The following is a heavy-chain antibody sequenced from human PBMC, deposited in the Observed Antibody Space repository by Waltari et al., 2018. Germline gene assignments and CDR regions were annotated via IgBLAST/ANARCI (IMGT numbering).Heavy chain of an antibody. CDR2: IRYDGSNK. Sequence: QVQLVESGGGVVQPGGSLRLSCAASGFTFSSYGMHWVRQAPGKGLEWVAFIRYDGSNKYYADSVKGRFTISRDNSKNTLYLQMNSLRAEDTAVYYCAKDSGRAAAGTIDYWGQGTLVTVSS. V-gene: IGHV3-30*02. CDR3: AKDSGRAAAGTIDY. D-gene: IGHD6-13*01. J-gene: IGHJ4*02. CDR1: GFTFSSYG.